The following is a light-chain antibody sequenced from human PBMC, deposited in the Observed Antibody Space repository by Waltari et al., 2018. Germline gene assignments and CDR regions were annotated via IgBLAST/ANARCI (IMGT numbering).Light chain of an antibody. J-gene: IGKJ3*01. CDR1: QGISIY. CDR3: QNYYSAREFT. V-gene: IGKV1-27*01. Sequence: DIQMTQSTSSLPASVGDRVTIPCRASQGISIYLAWYQQKPGKVPNLLIYAASTLQSGVPSRFSGSGSGTDFSLTISSLQPEDVATYYCQNYYSAREFTFGPGTKVDMK. CDR2: AAS.